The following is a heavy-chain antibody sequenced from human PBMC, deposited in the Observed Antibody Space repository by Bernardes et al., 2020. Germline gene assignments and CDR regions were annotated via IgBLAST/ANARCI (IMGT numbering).Heavy chain of an antibody. CDR1: GGSISSYY. CDR2: IYYSGST. D-gene: IGHD2-8*01. CDR3: ARLLYSRNYYYYYGMDV. V-gene: IGHV4-59*01. J-gene: IGHJ6*04. Sequence: SETLSLTCTVSGGSISSYYWSWIRQPPGKGLEWIGYIYYSGSTNYNPSLKSRVTISVDTSKNQFSLKLSSVTAADTAVYYCARLLYSRNYYYYYGMDVWGKGTTVTVSS.